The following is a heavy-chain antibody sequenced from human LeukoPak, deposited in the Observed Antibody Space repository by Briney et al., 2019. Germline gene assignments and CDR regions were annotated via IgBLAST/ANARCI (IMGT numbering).Heavy chain of an antibody. CDR2: TYYSGST. CDR3: ARDLSRVAGTLDY. D-gene: IGHD6-19*01. V-gene: IGHV4-30-4*08. J-gene: IGHJ4*02. CDR1: GGSISSGDYY. Sequence: SETLSLTCTVSGGSISSGDYYWSWIRQPPGKGLEWIGYTYYSGSTYYNPSLKSRVTISVYTSKNQFSLKLSSVTAADTAVYYCARDLSRVAGTLDYWGQGTLVTVSS.